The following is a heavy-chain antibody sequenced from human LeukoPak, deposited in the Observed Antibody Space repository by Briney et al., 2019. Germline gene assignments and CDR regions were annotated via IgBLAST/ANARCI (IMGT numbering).Heavy chain of an antibody. D-gene: IGHD2-8*01. CDR2: TREDGSEK. Sequence: GGSLRLSCVTSGFTFSSHWMSWVRQAPGKGLEWVGNTREDGSEKYYTDSLKGRVTIFRDNAKNSLFLQMNNLRAEDTAVYYCVRETQSGVTDFDNWGQGTLVTVSS. CDR1: GFTFSSHW. J-gene: IGHJ4*02. CDR3: VRETQSGVTDFDN. V-gene: IGHV3-7*01.